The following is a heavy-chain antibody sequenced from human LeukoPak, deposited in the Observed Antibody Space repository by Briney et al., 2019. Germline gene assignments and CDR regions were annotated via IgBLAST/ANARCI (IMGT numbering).Heavy chain of an antibody. CDR3: ARGDDWFDP. Sequence: SETLSLTCTVSGGFIISNSYYWGWIRQPPGKGLEWIGSIYYSGSTYYNPSLKSRVTISADTSKNQFSLKLSSVTAADTAVYYCARGDDWFDPWGQGTLVTVSS. V-gene: IGHV4-39*07. CDR2: IYYSGST. J-gene: IGHJ5*02. CDR1: GGFIISNSYY.